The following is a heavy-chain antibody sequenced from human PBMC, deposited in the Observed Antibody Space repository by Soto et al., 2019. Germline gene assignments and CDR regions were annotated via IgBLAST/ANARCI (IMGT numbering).Heavy chain of an antibody. CDR3: TTGWNLLPPGVYYYYYYMDV. CDR2: IKSKTDGGTT. CDR1: GFTFSNAW. Sequence: GGSLRLSCAASGFTFSNAWMSWVRQAPGKGLEWVGRIKSKTDGGTTDYAAPVKGRFTISREDSRNTLYLQMNSLKTEDTAVYYCTTGWNLLPPGVYYYYYYMDVWGKGTTVTVSS. J-gene: IGHJ6*03. V-gene: IGHV3-15*01. D-gene: IGHD1-1*01.